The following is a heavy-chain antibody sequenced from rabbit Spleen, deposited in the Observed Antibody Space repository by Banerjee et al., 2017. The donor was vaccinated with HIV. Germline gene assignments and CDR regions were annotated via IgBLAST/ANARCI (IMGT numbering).Heavy chain of an antibody. CDR1: RIDFSSYYY. CDR3: ARDLAGVIGWNFNL. Sequence: QEQLKETGGGLVQPGGSLTLSCKASRIDFSSYYYICWVRQAPGKGLELIACIYALDSSGSTFYATWAKGRFTISKTSSTTVTLQMTSLTAADTATYFCARDLAGVIGWNFNLWGQGTLVTVS. V-gene: IGHV1S45*01. D-gene: IGHD4-1*01. CDR2: IYALDSSGST. J-gene: IGHJ4*01.